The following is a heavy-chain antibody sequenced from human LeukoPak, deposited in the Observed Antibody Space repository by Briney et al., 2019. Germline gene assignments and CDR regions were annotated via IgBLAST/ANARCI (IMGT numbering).Heavy chain of an antibody. CDR2: INPNSGGT. V-gene: IGHV1-2*02. Sequence: GASVKVSCKASGYTFTGYYMHWVRQAPGQGLEWMGWINPNSGGTNYAQKFQGRVTMTRDTSISTAYMELSRLRSDDTAVYYCARAGSMSLSSTSCCNDYWGQATLVTVSS. J-gene: IGHJ4*02. CDR3: ARAGSMSLSSTSCCNDY. D-gene: IGHD2-2*01. CDR1: GYTFTGYY.